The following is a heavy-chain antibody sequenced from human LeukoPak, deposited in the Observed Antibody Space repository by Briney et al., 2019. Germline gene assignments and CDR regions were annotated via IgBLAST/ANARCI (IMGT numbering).Heavy chain of an antibody. V-gene: IGHV1-46*03. CDR2: INPSGGST. CDR3: ALITMMAFDAFDI. D-gene: IGHD3-22*01. J-gene: IGHJ3*02. Sequence: ASVKLSCKASGYTFTSYYMHWVRQAPGQGLEWMGIINPSGGSTSYAHKFQGRVTMTRDTSTSTVYMELSSLRSEDTAVYYCALITMMAFDAFDIWGQGTMVTVS. CDR1: GYTFTSYY.